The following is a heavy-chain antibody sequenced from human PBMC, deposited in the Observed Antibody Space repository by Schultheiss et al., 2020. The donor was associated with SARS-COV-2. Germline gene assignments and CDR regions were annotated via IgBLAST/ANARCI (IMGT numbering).Heavy chain of an antibody. V-gene: IGHV4-39*07. CDR2: INHSGST. D-gene: IGHD3-3*01. J-gene: IGHJ5*02. CDR3: ASISTIFGVVRAP. Sequence: SETLSLTCTVSGGSISSSSYYWGWIRQPPGKGLEWIGEINHSGSTNYNPSLKSRVTISVDTSKNQFSLKLSSVTAADTAVYYCASISTIFGVVRAPWGQGTLVTVSS. CDR1: GGSISSSSYY.